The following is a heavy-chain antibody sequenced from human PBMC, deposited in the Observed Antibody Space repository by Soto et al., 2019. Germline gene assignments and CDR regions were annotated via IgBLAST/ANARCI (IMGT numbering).Heavy chain of an antibody. CDR1: GGSFSGYY. D-gene: IGHD2-15*01. CDR3: ARANLRYCSGGSCPLDY. V-gene: IGHV4-34*01. CDR2: INHSGST. J-gene: IGHJ4*02. Sequence: SETLSLTCAVYGGSFSGYYWSWIRQPPGKGLEWIGEINHSGSTNYNPSLKSRVTISVDTSKNQFSLKLSSVTAADTAVYYCARANLRYCSGGSCPLDYWGQGTLVTVSS.